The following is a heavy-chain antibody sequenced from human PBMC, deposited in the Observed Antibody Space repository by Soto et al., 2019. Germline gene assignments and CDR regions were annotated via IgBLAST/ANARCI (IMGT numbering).Heavy chain of an antibody. Sequence: PGGSLRLSCVGSGFRFSDYPLNWVRQAPGQGLEWVANINRRGTSTNYVDSVRGRFSTSRDISENKIFLELNGLTVDDTAVYYCARAREPEYSSSIFFDYWGRGTVVTVSS. J-gene: IGHJ4*01. CDR2: INRRGTST. CDR1: GFRFSDYP. CDR3: ARAREPEYSSSIFFDY. D-gene: IGHD6-6*01. V-gene: IGHV3-7*03.